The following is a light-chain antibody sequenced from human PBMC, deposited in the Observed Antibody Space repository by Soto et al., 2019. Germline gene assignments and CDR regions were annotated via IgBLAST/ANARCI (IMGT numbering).Light chain of an antibody. V-gene: IGLV3-21*02. CDR3: QVWDDNSDHHV. CDR1: NIGGKS. CDR2: DDS. J-gene: IGLJ1*01. Sequence: SYELTQTSSVSVAPGQTARISCGGNNIGGKSADWYQQKPGQAPVVVVYDDSDRPSGIPERFSGSNSGNTATLTISRVEAGDEADYHCQVWDDNSDHHVFGTGTKVTVL.